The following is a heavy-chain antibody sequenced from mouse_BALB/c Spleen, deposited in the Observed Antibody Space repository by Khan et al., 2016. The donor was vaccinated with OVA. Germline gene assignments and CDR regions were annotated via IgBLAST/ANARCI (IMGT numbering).Heavy chain of an antibody. CDR2: IDPANGNI. J-gene: IGHJ4*01. V-gene: IGHV14-3*02. D-gene: IGHD1-2*01. CDR1: GFNIKDTY. Sequence: VQLQQSGAELMKPGASVKLSCTVSGFNIKDTYMHWVKQRPEQGLEWIGKIDPANGNIKYDTKLQGKATITADTSSNTAYLQLSRLTSEDTAVSYCAYSFLLDSRDDWGQVTSVTVSS. CDR3: AYSFLLDSRDD.